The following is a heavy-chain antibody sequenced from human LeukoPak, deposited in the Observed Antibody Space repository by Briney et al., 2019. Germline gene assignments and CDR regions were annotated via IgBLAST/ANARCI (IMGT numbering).Heavy chain of an antibody. CDR1: GFNFSDYY. CDR2: MSNNGSSA. J-gene: IGHJ4*02. CDR3: ARQKRAFDY. Sequence: GGSLRLSCAASGFNFSDYYMTWIRQAPGKGLEWLSYMSNNGSSAYYRDSAKGRFTISRDNAKNALYLEMDSLTVEDTAVYYCARQKRAFDYWGRGTLVTVST. V-gene: IGHV3-11*01.